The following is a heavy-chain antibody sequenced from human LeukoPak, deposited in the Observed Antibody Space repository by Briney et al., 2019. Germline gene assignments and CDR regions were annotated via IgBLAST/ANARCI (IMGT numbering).Heavy chain of an antibody. Sequence: GGSLRLSCAASGFIFSNYWMHWVRQAPGKGLVWVSHFHSDGITTNYADSVKGRFTISRDNAKNMLYLQMNSLRAEDTAVYYCAKALYLYSSAWTTNFDYWGQGTLVTVSS. CDR1: GFIFSNYW. CDR3: AKALYLYSSAWTTNFDY. J-gene: IGHJ4*02. CDR2: FHSDGITT. D-gene: IGHD6-19*01. V-gene: IGHV3-74*01.